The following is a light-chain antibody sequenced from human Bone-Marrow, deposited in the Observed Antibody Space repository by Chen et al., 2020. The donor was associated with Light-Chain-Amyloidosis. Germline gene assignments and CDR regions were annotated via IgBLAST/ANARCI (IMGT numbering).Light chain of an antibody. CDR3: QQYYSTPPT. V-gene: IGKV4-1*01. CDR1: QSLLYRSNNKKY. Sequence: DIVMTQSPESLDVSLGERATINCKSSQSLLYRSNNKKYLAWYQQKPGQPPKLLIYWASTRDSGVPDRFSGSGSGTDFTLTISSLQAEDVAVYYCQQYYSTPPTYGGGTKVEIK. J-gene: IGKJ4*01. CDR2: WAS.